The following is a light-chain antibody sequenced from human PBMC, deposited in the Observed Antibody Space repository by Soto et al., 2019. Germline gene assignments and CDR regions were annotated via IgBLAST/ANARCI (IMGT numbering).Light chain of an antibody. CDR2: EVS. J-gene: IGLJ1*01. Sequence: QSALTQPPSASGSPGHSVTISCTGTSSDVGGYNYVSWYQQYPGKAPKLMIYEVSKRPSGVPDRFSGSKSGNTASLTVSGLQAEDEADYYCSSYAGSNNYVFGTGTKLTVL. V-gene: IGLV2-8*01. CDR3: SSYAGSNNYV. CDR1: SSDVGGYNY.